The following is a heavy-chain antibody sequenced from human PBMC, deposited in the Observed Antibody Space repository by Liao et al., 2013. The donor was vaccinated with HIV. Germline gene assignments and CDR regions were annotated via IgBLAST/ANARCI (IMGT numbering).Heavy chain of an antibody. CDR3: ARDRPTPDPYTGRGPSPYPYY. Sequence: QLQLQESGSGLVKPSQTLSLTCAVSGGSISSGGYSWSWIRQPPGKGLEWIGHIYHSGSTYYNPSLKSRATISVDRSNNHFSLKLSSVTAADTAVYYCARDRPTPDPYTGRGPSPYPYY. V-gene: IGHV4-30-2*01. D-gene: IGHD1-14*01. CDR1: GGSISSGGYS. CDR2: IYHSGST. J-gene: IGHJ6*03.